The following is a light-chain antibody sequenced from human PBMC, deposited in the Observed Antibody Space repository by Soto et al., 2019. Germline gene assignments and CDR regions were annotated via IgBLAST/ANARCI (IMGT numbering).Light chain of an antibody. Sequence: QSALTQPASVSGSPEQSITISCTGTSSDVGGYNFVSWYQQHPAKAPKLMIYNVGNRPSGVSNRFSGSKSGNTASLTISGLQAEDEADYYCTSYTSSSTVVFGGGTKVTVL. CDR2: NVG. CDR3: TSYTSSSTVV. J-gene: IGLJ2*01. CDR1: SSDVGGYNF. V-gene: IGLV2-14*01.